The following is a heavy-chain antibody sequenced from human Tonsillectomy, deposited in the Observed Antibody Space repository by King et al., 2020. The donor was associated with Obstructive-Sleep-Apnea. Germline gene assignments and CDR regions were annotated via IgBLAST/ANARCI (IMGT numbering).Heavy chain of an antibody. D-gene: IGHD6-19*01. V-gene: IGHV1-18*04. CDR1: GYTFTSYG. CDR3: ARPDGIAVAGFGYYYYGLDV. J-gene: IGHJ6*02. Sequence: VQLVQSGAEVKKPGASVKVSCKASGYTFTSYGISWVRQAPGQGLEWMGWISAYNGNTNYAQKLQGRVTMTTDTSTSTAYMELRSLRSDDTAVYYCARPDGIAVAGFGYYYYGLDVWGQGTTVTVSS. CDR2: ISAYNGNT.